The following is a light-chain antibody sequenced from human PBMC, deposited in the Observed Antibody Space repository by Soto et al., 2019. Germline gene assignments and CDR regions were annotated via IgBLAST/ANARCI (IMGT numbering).Light chain of an antibody. Sequence: DIVMTQSPDSLAVSLGERATINCKSSQSVLYSPNNKNYLAWYQRKPGQPPKMLIYWASIRESGVPARFSGSGSGTDFTLTISSLQSEDVEFYYCQQYYTNSWSFGQGTKVDIK. CDR2: WAS. CDR3: QQYYTNSWS. CDR1: QSVLYSPNNKNY. J-gene: IGKJ1*01. V-gene: IGKV4-1*01.